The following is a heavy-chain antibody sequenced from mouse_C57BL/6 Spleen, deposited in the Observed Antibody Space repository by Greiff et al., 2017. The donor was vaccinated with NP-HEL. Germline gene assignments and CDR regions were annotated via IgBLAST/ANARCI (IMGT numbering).Heavy chain of an antibody. J-gene: IGHJ4*01. CDR3: VRRKDYGYYAMDY. CDR2: IRSKSNNYAT. CDR1: GFSFNTYA. D-gene: IGHD2-4*01. Sequence: EVQLVESGGGLVQPKGSLKLSCAASGFSFNTYAMNWVRQAPGKGLEWVARIRSKSNNYATYYADSVKDRFTISRDDSESMLYLQMNNLKTEDTAMYYCVRRKDYGYYAMDYWGQGTSVTVSS. V-gene: IGHV10-1*01.